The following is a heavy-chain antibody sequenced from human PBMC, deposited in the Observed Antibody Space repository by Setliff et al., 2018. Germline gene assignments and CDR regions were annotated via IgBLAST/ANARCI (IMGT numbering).Heavy chain of an antibody. CDR3: ARSTNYGMRFWFDN. CDR2: INPDTGDT. J-gene: IGHJ4*02. D-gene: IGHD1-7*01. Sequence: ASVKVSCKASGNIFTGHFLHRVRQAPGQGLEWMGWINPDTGDTHYPVNFQGRVTMTRDTSISTGSMELSRLRSDDTAVYFCARSTNYGMRFWFDNWGQGALVTVSS. V-gene: IGHV1-2*02. CDR1: GNIFTGHF.